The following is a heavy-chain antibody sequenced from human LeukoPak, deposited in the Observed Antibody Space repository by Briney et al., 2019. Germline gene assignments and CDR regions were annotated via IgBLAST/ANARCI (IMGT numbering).Heavy chain of an antibody. CDR2: ISSSSSTI. V-gene: IGHV3-48*04. Sequence: GGSLRLSCAASGFTFSSYSMNWVRQAPGKGLEWVSYISSSSSTIYYADSVKGRFTISRDNAKNSLYLQMNSLRAEDTAVYYCAREGRDYGDYSFDYWGQGTLVTVSS. J-gene: IGHJ4*02. D-gene: IGHD4-17*01. CDR3: AREGRDYGDYSFDY. CDR1: GFTFSSYS.